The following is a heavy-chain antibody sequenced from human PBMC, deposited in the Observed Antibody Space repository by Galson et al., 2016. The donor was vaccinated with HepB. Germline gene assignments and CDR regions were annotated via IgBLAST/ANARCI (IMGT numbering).Heavy chain of an antibody. V-gene: IGHV3-11*06. J-gene: IGHJ6*02. Sequence: SLRLSCAASGFTFTDYYMTWIRQAPGKGLEWVSYISSRGIYTNYADSVKGRFTISRDNARKSLYLQMNSLRPDDTAVYYCAREDSSWYGYYGMDVWGQGTTVTVSS. CDR2: ISSRGIYT. CDR3: AREDSSWYGYYGMDV. CDR1: GFTFTDYY. D-gene: IGHD6-13*01.